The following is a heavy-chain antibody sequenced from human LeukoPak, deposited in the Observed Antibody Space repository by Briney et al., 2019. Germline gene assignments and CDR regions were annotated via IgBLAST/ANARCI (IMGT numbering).Heavy chain of an antibody. V-gene: IGHV4-4*02. CDR1: GDSINSLDL. J-gene: IGHJ4*02. CDR2: MYHSGTT. D-gene: IGHD3-22*01. Sequence: SGTLSLTCTVSGDSINSLDLWSWVRQPPGKGLEWIGEMYHSGTTHSNPSVKSRVTISIDKSKNQFFLNLSSVTAADTAVYYCAGLVGRYSSGLYYYYFDYWGQGTLVTVSS. CDR3: AGLVGRYSSGLYYYYFDY.